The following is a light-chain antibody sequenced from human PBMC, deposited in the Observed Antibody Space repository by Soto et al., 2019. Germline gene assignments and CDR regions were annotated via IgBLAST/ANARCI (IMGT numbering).Light chain of an antibody. J-gene: IGLJ2*01. CDR3: SSYTTSRTYVV. V-gene: IGLV2-14*01. Sequence: QSALTQPASVSGSPGQSITISCTGTSSDVGGYNYVSWYQQHPGKAPKLMIYEVRNRPSGVSNRFSGSKSGNTASLTISGLQAEDEADYDCSSYTTSRTYVVFGGGTKLTVL. CDR1: SSDVGGYNY. CDR2: EVR.